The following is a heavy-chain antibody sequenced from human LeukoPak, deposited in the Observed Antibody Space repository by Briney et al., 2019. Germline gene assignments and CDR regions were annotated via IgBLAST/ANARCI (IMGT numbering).Heavy chain of an antibody. Sequence: GGSLRLSCAASGFTFSDYYMNWIRQAPGEGLEWLSYISASSGTRYYADSVKGRFTISRDNAKNSLYLQMNSLRAEDTAVYYCARGLAANDWFDPWGQGTLVTVSS. D-gene: IGHD2-15*01. V-gene: IGHV3-11*01. CDR3: ARGLAANDWFDP. CDR2: ISASSGTR. CDR1: GFTFSDYY. J-gene: IGHJ5*02.